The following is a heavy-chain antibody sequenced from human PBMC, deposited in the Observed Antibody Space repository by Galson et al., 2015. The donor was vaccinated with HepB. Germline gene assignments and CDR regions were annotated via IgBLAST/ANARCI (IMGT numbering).Heavy chain of an antibody. CDR2: IYSGGST. J-gene: IGHJ4*02. D-gene: IGHD6-13*01. CDR1: GFTVSNNY. Sequence: SLRLSCAASGFTVSNNYMSWVRQAPGKGLEWVSVIYSGGSTYYADSVKGRFTISGDNSKNTLYLQMNSLRAEDTAVYYCATLYSSSWSRGDYWGQGTLVTVSS. V-gene: IGHV3-66*01. CDR3: ATLYSSSWSRGDY.